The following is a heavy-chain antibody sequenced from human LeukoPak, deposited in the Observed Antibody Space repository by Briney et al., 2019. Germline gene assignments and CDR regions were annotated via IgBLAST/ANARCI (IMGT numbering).Heavy chain of an antibody. V-gene: IGHV3-33*06. CDR3: AKGGHCTSTSCQYFDS. D-gene: IGHD2-2*01. J-gene: IGHJ4*02. Sequence: GSSLRLSCAASGFTFSNSDMHWVRQAPGKGLEWVAVIRDNGNNKYYGDSVNGRFTISRDNSKNTLHLQMNSLRPEDSAIYYCAKGGHCTSTSCQYFDSWGQRALVTVSA. CDR1: GFTFSNSD. CDR2: IRDNGNNK.